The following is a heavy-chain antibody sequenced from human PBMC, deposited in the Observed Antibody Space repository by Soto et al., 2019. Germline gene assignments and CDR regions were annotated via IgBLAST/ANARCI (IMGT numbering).Heavy chain of an antibody. CDR2: IYYSGST. CDR1: GGSISSYY. J-gene: IGHJ5*02. CDR3: ARVRGIAAAGVLNWFDP. Sequence: SETLSLTCTVSGGSISSYYWSWIRQPPGKGLEWIGYIYYSGSTNYNPSLKSRVTISVDTSKNQSSLKLSSVTAADTAVYYCARVRGIAAAGVLNWFDPWGQGTLVTVSS. D-gene: IGHD6-13*01. V-gene: IGHV4-59*01.